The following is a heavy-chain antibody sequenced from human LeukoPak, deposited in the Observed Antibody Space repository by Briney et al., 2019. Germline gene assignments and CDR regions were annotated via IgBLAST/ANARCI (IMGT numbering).Heavy chain of an antibody. CDR2: IWYDGSNK. CDR1: GFTFSSYG. D-gene: IGHD5-24*01. Sequence: GGSLRLSCAASGFTFSSYGMHWVRQAPGKGLERVAVIWYDGSNKYYGDSVKGRFTISRDNSKKTLCLQMNSLRVEDTAVYYCARGDGYNDAEYLQHWGQGTLVTVS. CDR3: ARGDGYNDAEYLQH. J-gene: IGHJ1*01. V-gene: IGHV3-33*01.